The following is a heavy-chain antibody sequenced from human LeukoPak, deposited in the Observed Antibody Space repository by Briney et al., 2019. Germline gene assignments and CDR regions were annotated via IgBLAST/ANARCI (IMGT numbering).Heavy chain of an antibody. CDR1: GFTFSSYS. J-gene: IGHJ4*02. CDR3: ARPRGCGSSRCNNFDY. D-gene: IGHD2-2*01. CDR2: ISDSSSI. V-gene: IGHV3-48*04. Sequence: AGGSLRLSCAASGFTFSSYSMNWVRQAPGKGLEWVSYISDSSSIYYADSVKGRFTISRDNGKNSLYLQMNRLRAEDTAVYYCARPRGCGSSRCNNFDYWGQGTLVTVSS.